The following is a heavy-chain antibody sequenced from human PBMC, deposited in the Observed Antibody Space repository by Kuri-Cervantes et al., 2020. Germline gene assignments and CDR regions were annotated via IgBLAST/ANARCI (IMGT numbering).Heavy chain of an antibody. Sequence: GGSLRLSCAASGFTFSSYWMSWVRQAPGKGLEWVANIKQDGSEKYYADSVKGRFTISRDNSKNTLYLQMNSLRAEDTAVYYCARDRGIVGFFESGLGYWGQGTLVTVSS. CDR1: GFTFSSYW. J-gene: IGHJ4*02. V-gene: IGHV3-7*01. D-gene: IGHD1-26*01. CDR2: IKQDGSEK. CDR3: ARDRGIVGFFESGLGY.